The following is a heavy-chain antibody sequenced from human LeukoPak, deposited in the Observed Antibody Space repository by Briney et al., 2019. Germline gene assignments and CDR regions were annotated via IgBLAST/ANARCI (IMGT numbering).Heavy chain of an antibody. D-gene: IGHD5-18*01. CDR1: GFTFSGYW. CDR2: IHSDASDT. J-gene: IGHJ4*02. CDR3: ARGNQRILDY. Sequence: GGSLRLSCAASGFTFSGYWMHWVRQVPGKGLVWVSRIHSDASDTKYADSVKGRFTISRDNARNTLYLQMNSLRAEDTAVYYCARGNQRILDYWGQGTLVTVSS. V-gene: IGHV3-74*03.